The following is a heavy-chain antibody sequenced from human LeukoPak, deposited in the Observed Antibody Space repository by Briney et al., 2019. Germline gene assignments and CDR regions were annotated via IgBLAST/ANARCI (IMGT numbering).Heavy chain of an antibody. D-gene: IGHD2-15*01. CDR3: ARDVDCSGGSCYYYYYYMDV. V-gene: IGHV1-18*01. Sequence: GASVKVSCKASGYTFTSYGISWVRQAPGQGLEWMGWISAYNGNTNYAQKLQGRVTMTTDTSTSTAYIELRSLRSDDTAVYYCARDVDCSGGSCYYYYYYMDVWGKGTTVTVSS. J-gene: IGHJ6*03. CDR2: ISAYNGNT. CDR1: GYTFTSYG.